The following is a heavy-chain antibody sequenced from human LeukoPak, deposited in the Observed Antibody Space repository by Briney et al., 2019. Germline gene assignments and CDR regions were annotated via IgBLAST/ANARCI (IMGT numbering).Heavy chain of an antibody. V-gene: IGHV4-38-2*02. CDR3: ARGQGYSYGYEWFDP. CDR2: IYHSGST. Sequence: SETLSLTCTVSGYSISSGYYWGWIRPPPGKGLEWIGSIYHSGSTYYNPSLKSRVTISVDTSKNQFSLKLSSVTAADTAVYYCARGQGYSYGYEWFDPWGQGTLVTVSS. D-gene: IGHD5-18*01. CDR1: GYSISSGYY. J-gene: IGHJ5*02.